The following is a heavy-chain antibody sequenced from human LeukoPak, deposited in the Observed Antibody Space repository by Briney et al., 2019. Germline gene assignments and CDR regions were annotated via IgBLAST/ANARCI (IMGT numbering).Heavy chain of an antibody. CDR2: ISAYNGNT. D-gene: IGHD2-2*01. V-gene: IGHV1-18*01. J-gene: IGHJ3*02. Sequence: ASVKVSCKASGDTFTSYGISWVRQAPGQGLEWMGWISAYNGNTNYAQKLQGRVTMTTDTYTSTAYMELRSLRSDDTAVYYCATDPRACSSTSCPHAFDILGQGTMVTVSS. CDR3: ATDPRACSSTSCPHAFDI. CDR1: GDTFTSYG.